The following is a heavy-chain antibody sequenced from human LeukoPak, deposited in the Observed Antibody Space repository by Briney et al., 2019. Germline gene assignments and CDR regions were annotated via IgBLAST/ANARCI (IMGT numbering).Heavy chain of an antibody. J-gene: IGHJ2*01. V-gene: IGHV1-8*01. Sequence: ASVKVSCKASGYTFTSYDINWVRQATGQGLERMGWMNPNSGNTGYAQKFQGRVTLTTEKSTSTVYMELRSLTSDDTAVYYCARDPSNTSGWYQYFDAWGRGTLVSVSS. D-gene: IGHD6-19*01. CDR2: MNPNSGNT. CDR3: ARDPSNTSGWYQYFDA. CDR1: GYTFTSYD.